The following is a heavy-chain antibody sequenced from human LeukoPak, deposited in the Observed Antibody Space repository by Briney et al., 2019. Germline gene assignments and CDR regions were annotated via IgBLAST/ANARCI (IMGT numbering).Heavy chain of an antibody. D-gene: IGHD3-22*01. CDR2: ISGSGNSA. CDR1: GFTFSNYA. V-gene: IGHV3-23*01. J-gene: IGHJ4*02. Sequence: PGGSLRLSCAASGFTFSNYAMSWVRQTPGKGLEWVSAISGSGNSAYYADSVKGRFTISRDTSKNTLFLQIDSLRAEDTAVYYCAKASGSTGYYYFDSWGQGNLVTVSS. CDR3: AKASGSTGYYYFDS.